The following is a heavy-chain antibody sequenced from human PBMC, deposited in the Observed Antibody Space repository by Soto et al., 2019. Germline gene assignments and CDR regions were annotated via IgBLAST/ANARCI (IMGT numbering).Heavy chain of an antibody. CDR1: GFTFSSYW. Sequence: GGSLRLSCAASGFTFSSYWMSWVRQAPGKGLEWVANIKQDGSEKYYVDPVKGRFTISRDNAKNSLYLQMNSLGAEETAVYYCAGDGPTGDYFDYWGQGTLVTVSS. CDR3: AGDGPTGDYFDY. D-gene: IGHD7-27*01. V-gene: IGHV3-7*01. J-gene: IGHJ4*02. CDR2: IKQDGSEK.